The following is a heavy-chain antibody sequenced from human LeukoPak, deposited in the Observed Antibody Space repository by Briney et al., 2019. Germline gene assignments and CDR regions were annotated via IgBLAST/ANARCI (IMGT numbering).Heavy chain of an antibody. CDR2: IYTSGST. CDR3: ARLSRGITMVRGVNPSYYYYYYMDV. CDR1: GGSISSYY. J-gene: IGHJ6*03. Sequence: PSETLSLTCTVSGGSISSYYWSWIRQPPGKGLEWIGYIYTSGSTNYNPSLKSRVTISVDTSKNQFSLKLSSVTAADTAVYYCARLSRGITMVRGVNPSYYYYYYMDVWGKGTTVTVSS. V-gene: IGHV4-4*09. D-gene: IGHD3-10*01.